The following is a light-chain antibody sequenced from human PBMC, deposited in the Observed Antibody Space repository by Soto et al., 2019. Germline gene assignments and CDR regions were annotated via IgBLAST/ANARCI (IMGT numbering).Light chain of an antibody. V-gene: IGKV4-1*01. J-gene: IGKJ5*01. CDR1: QSVLSSFNNKNK. Sequence: DIVMTQSPDSLAVSLGERATINCKSSQSVLSSFNNKNKLAWYQHKPGQPPKLLIYWASTRESGVPDRFSGSGSGTDFTLTIASLQAEDVAIYFCQHYYTTPVTFGQGTRLEIK. CDR3: QHYYTTPVT. CDR2: WAS.